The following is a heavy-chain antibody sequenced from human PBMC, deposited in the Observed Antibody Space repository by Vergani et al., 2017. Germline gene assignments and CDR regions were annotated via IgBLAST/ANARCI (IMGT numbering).Heavy chain of an antibody. CDR3: ARADYGDYVISDY. D-gene: IGHD4-17*01. Sequence: QLQLQESGPGLVKPSETLSLTCTVSGGSISSSSYYWGWIRQPPGKGLEWIGYIYYSGSTYYNPSLKSRVTISVDTSKNQFSLKLSSVTAADTAVYYCARADYGDYVISDYWGQGTLVTVSS. CDR1: GGSISSSSYY. CDR2: IYYSGST. J-gene: IGHJ4*02. V-gene: IGHV4-39*07.